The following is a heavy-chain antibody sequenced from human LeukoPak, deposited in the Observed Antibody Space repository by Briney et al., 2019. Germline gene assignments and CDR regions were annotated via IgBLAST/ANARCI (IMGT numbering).Heavy chain of an antibody. CDR3: ARETDYGSGYYYLEY. J-gene: IGHJ4*02. D-gene: IGHD3-10*01. V-gene: IGHV3-30-3*01. CDR1: GFTFRSYA. CDR2: ISYDGSNK. Sequence: PGGSLRLSCAASGFTFRSYAMHCVRQAPGKGLEGVALISYDGSNKYYADSVKGRFTISRDNSKNTMYLQMNSLRAEDTAVYYCARETDYGSGYYYLEYWGQGTLVTVSS.